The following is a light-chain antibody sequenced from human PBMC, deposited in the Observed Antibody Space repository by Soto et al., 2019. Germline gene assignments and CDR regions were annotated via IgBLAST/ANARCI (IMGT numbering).Light chain of an antibody. Sequence: DIQMTQSPSTLSASVGDGVTITCRASQSVSTWLAWYQQKPGKAPNLLIHDASRLQSGVPSRFSGSGSGTEFTLTISGLQPDDFATYYCQQYHFYSTFGGGTKVEMK. CDR2: DAS. J-gene: IGKJ4*01. CDR3: QQYHFYST. V-gene: IGKV1-5*01. CDR1: QSVSTW.